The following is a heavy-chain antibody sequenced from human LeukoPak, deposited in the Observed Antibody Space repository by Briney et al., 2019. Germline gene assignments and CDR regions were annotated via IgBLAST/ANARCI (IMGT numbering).Heavy chain of an antibody. Sequence: GGSLRLSCAASGFTFSSYAMSWVRQAPGKGLEWVSAISGSGGSTYYADSVKGRFTISRDNSKNTLYLQMNSLRAEDTAVYYCAKDLAKFRYTLTVLDYWGQGTLVTVSS. J-gene: IGHJ4*02. CDR1: GFTFSSYA. D-gene: IGHD1-1*01. CDR2: ISGSGGST. V-gene: IGHV3-23*01. CDR3: AKDLAKFRYTLTVLDY.